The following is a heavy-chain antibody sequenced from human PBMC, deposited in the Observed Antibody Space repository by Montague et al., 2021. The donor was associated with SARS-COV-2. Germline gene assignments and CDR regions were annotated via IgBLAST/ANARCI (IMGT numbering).Heavy chain of an antibody. D-gene: IGHD1-26*01. CDR2: ISRSSDTI. CDR1: GFTFSSHN. Sequence: SLRLSCPASGFTFSSHNINWVRQAPGKGLEWVSYISRSSDTIYYADSVKGRFTISRDNAKNLLYLQMNSLRDEDTAVYYCARALSSQGSFQWGYYFDSWGQGTLVTVSS. J-gene: IGHJ4*02. CDR3: ARALSSQGSFQWGYYFDS. V-gene: IGHV3-48*02.